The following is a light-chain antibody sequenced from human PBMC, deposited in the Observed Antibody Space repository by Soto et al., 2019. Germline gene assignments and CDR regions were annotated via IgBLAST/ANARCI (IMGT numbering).Light chain of an antibody. CDR2: TDN. J-gene: IGLJ2*01. CDR3: AAWDNSLIGVA. V-gene: IGLV1-44*01. Sequence: QSVLTQPPSASGTPGQRVTISCSGSSSNIESNTVNWYRQLPGTAPKLLMHTDNQRPSGVPDRFSGSKSGTSASLAISGLQSDDEADDYCAAWDNSLIGVAFGGGTQLTVL. CDR1: SSNIESNT.